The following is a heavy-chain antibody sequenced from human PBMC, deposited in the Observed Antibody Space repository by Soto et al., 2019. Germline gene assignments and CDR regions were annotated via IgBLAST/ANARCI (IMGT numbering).Heavy chain of an antibody. D-gene: IGHD2-2*01. CDR3: ARDAIVVVPAAIPYYYYYGMDV. J-gene: IGHJ6*02. CDR2: IYYSGST. V-gene: IGHV4-30-4*01. CDR1: GGSISSGDYY. Sequence: SETLSLTCTVSGGSISSGDYYWSWIRQPPGKGLEWIGYIYYSGSTYYNPSLKSRVTISVDTSKNQFSLKLSSVAAADTAVYYCARDAIVVVPAAIPYYYYYGMDVWGQGTTVTVSS.